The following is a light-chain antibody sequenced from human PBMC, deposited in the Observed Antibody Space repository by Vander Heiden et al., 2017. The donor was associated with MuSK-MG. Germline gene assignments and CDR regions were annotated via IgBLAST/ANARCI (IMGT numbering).Light chain of an antibody. Sequence: QSALTQPPPASGSPGQSDTISWTRPSSDVGGYNHCSWYQQNPANAPNLVIYEVRKPPVGVPDRFSGSTSGNTASLTVSGLQAEAEADYYCSSYAGSNNLVFGGGTKLTVL. CDR2: EVR. V-gene: IGLV2-8*01. J-gene: IGLJ2*01. CDR3: SSYAGSNNLV. CDR1: SSDVGGYNH.